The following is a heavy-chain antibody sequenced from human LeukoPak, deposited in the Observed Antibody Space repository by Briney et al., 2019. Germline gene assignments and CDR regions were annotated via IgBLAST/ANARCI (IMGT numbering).Heavy chain of an antibody. CDR3: ARATQVVTTSGFDY. D-gene: IGHD4-23*01. V-gene: IGHV1-69*04. Sequence: SVTVSCKASGYTFTSYYMHWVRQAPGQGLEWMGRIIPILGIANYAQKFQGRVTITADKSTSTAYMELSSLRSEDTAVYYCARATQVVTTSGFDYWGQGTLVTVSS. J-gene: IGHJ4*02. CDR1: GYTFTSYY. CDR2: IIPILGIA.